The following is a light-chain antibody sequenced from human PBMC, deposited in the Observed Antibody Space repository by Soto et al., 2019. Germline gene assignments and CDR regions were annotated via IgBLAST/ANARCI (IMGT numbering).Light chain of an antibody. CDR3: QQYGSSSIT. Sequence: EILFTQSPGTLSLSPGERATLSCRASQSVSSSYLAWYQQKPGQAPRLLIYGASSRDTGIPDRFSGSGSGTDFTLTISSLEPEDFEVYYCQQYGSSSITFGQGTRLEIK. J-gene: IGKJ5*01. V-gene: IGKV3-20*01. CDR2: GAS. CDR1: QSVSSSY.